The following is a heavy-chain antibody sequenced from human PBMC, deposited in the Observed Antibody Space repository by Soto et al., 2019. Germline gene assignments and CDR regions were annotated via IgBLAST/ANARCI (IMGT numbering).Heavy chain of an antibody. Sequence: PGGSLRLSCAASGFTFRRYTMHGVRQAPGKGLEWVAVISYDESNKYDADSVRGRIIISRDNPKNTVYLQLNSLRAEDTAVYYCARDHGDSPHYYGLDVWGQGTTVTVSS. CDR1: GFTFRRYT. D-gene: IGHD2-21*02. V-gene: IGHV3-30*04. CDR3: ARDHGDSPHYYGLDV. J-gene: IGHJ6*02. CDR2: ISYDESNK.